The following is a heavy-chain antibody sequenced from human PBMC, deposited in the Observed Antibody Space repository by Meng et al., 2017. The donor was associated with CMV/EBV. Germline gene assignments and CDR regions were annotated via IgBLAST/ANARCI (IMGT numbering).Heavy chain of an antibody. CDR3: ARAAPIESFDY. CDR1: GFSLSNARMG. CDR2: IFSNDEK. V-gene: IGHV2-26*01. Sequence: SGPTLVKPTETLTLTCTVSGFSLSNARMGVSWIRQPPGKALEWLAPIFSNDEKSYSTSLKSRLTISKDTSKSQVVLTMTNMDPVDKATYYCARAAPIESFDYWGQGTLVTVSS. D-gene: IGHD2-15*01. J-gene: IGHJ4*02.